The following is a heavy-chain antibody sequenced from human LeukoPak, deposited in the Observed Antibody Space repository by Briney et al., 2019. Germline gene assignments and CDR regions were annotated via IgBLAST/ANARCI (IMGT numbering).Heavy chain of an antibody. CDR1: GYSFSGNW. CDR3: ARHMGGHHQQPDY. J-gene: IGHJ4*02. V-gene: IGHV5-51*01. CDR2: IYPGDSDT. Sequence: GESLKISCKGSGYSFSGNWIGWVRQMPGKGLEWMGIIYPGDSDTRYSPSFQGQVTISVDKSSATAYLQWGSLKASDTAMYYCARHMGGHHQQPDYWGQGTLVIVSS. D-gene: IGHD6-13*01.